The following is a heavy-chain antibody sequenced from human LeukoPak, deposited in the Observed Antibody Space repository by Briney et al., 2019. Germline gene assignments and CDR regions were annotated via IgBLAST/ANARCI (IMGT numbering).Heavy chain of an antibody. Sequence: SQTLSLTCTVSGGSISSGDYYWSWIRQPPGKGLEWIGYIYYSGSTYYNPSLKSRVTVSVDTSKNQFSLKLSSVTAADTAVYYCARSSYDMLTGYYTPFDYWGQGTLVTVYS. CDR1: GGSISSGDYY. V-gene: IGHV4-30-4*01. J-gene: IGHJ4*02. D-gene: IGHD3-9*01. CDR3: ARSSYDMLTGYYTPFDY. CDR2: IYYSGST.